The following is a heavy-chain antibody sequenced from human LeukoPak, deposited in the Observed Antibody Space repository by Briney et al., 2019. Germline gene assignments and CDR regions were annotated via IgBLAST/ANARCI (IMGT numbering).Heavy chain of an antibody. CDR2: ISAGGGST. V-gene: IGHV3-23*01. CDR3: AKWGRRDGYHFDY. Sequence: GGSLRLSCAASGLTFSSYAMSWVRQAPGKGLEWVSVISAGGGSTYYADSVMGRFTISRDNSKITLYLQMNSLRAEDTAVYYCAKWGRRDGYHFDYWGQGTLVTVSS. D-gene: IGHD5-24*01. J-gene: IGHJ4*02. CDR1: GLTFSSYA.